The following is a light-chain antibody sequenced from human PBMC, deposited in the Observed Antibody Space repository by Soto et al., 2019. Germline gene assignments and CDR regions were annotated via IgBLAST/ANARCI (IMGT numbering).Light chain of an antibody. Sequence: EIVMTQSPVTLSVSPGERVTLPCRASQSVSSHLAWYQQKPGQTPRILIYAASTRATGIPARFSGSGSGTEFTLTISSPQSEDFGVYYCEQYNQWPVTFGGGTKVEIK. CDR3: EQYNQWPVT. CDR2: AAS. CDR1: QSVSSH. V-gene: IGKV3-15*01. J-gene: IGKJ4*01.